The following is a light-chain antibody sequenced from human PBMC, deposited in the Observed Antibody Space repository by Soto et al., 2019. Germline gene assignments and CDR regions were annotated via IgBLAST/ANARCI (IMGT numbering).Light chain of an antibody. V-gene: IGKV3D-15*01. Sequence: EIVLTQSPATLSVSPGERVTLSCRASQSVSDNLAWYQQKPGQAPRLLIYGASIRATDIPARFSGSGSGTEFSLTISSLQSEDFAVYYCQQYNDWPLTFGGGPKLDIK. CDR2: GAS. J-gene: IGKJ4*01. CDR3: QQYNDWPLT. CDR1: QSVSDN.